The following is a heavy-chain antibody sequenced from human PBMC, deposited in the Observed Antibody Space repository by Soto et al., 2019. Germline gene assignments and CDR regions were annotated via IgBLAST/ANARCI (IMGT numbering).Heavy chain of an antibody. CDR1: GFSLSTSGVG. J-gene: IGHJ3*02. Sequence: SGPTLVNPTQTLTLTCTFSGFSLSTSGVGVGWIRQPPGKALEWLALIYWNDDKRYSPSLKSRLTITKDTSKNQVVLTMTNMDPVDTATYYCAHRKDYYYSSGPQAAFDIWGQGTMVTVSS. D-gene: IGHD3-22*01. CDR2: IYWNDDK. CDR3: AHRKDYYYSSGPQAAFDI. V-gene: IGHV2-5*01.